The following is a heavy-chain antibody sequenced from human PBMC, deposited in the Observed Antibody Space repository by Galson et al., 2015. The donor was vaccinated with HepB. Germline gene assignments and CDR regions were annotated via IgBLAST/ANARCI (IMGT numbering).Heavy chain of an antibody. CDR2: ISSSSVYT. CDR1: GFTFSDYY. D-gene: IGHD2-2*01. J-gene: IGHJ4*02. Sequence: SLRLSCAASGFTFSDYYMSWIRQAPGKGLEWLSYISSSSVYTNYADSVRGRFTISRDNAKNSLYLQMNSLRAEDSAVHYCATTAVSYQLLSSYYFDDWGRGTLVTVSS. CDR3: ATTAVSYQLLSSYYFDD. V-gene: IGHV3-11*03.